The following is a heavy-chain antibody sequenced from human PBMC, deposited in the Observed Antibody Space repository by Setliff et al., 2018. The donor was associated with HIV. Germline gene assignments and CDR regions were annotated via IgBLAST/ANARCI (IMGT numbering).Heavy chain of an antibody. V-gene: IGHV4-59*02. CDR1: DDSVSTFY. Sequence: SETLSLTCTVSDDSVSTFYWNWIRQPPGKGLEWIGFIHHTGSTVSNPSLKSRVTLSVDTSKNQFSLELRSVTAADTALYYCAPRHHKYGFLWGQGTLVTVSS. CDR3: APRHHKYGFL. CDR2: IHHTGST. D-gene: IGHD3-10*01. J-gene: IGHJ4*02.